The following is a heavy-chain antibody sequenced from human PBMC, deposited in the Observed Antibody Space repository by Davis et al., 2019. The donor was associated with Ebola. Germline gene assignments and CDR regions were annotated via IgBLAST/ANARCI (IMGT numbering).Heavy chain of an antibody. CDR1: GYSISSGYF. Sequence: SETLSLTCTVSGYSISSGYFRGWILQPPGKGLAWLGSIYHSGRTHYNPSLKSRSTTSVDTSRNQLSLKVTSLTPADTAVDYCARDLVVTGAFDIWGQGTVLIVSS. V-gene: IGHV4-38-2*02. J-gene: IGHJ3*02. CDR2: IYHSGRT. CDR3: ARDLVVTGAFDI. D-gene: IGHD2-21*02.